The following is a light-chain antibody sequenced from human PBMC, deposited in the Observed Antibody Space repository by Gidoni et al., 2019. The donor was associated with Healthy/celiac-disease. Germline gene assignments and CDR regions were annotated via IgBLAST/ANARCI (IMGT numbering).Light chain of an antibody. J-gene: IGLJ1*01. CDR3: SSYTSSSTYV. V-gene: IGLV2-14*03. CDR1: SSDVGGYNY. CDR2: DVS. Sequence: QSALTQPASVSGSPGQSITISCTGTSSDVGGYNYVSWYQQHPGKAPKLMIYDVSNRPSGVSNRFSGSKSGNTASLTISGLQDEDEADYYCSSYTSSSTYVFGTWTKVTVL.